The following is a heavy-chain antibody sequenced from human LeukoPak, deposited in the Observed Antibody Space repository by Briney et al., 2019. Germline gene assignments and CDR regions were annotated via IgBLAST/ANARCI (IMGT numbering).Heavy chain of an antibody. Sequence: SVKVSCKASGGTFSSYAISWVRQAPGQGLEWMGRIIPILGIANYAQKFQGRVTITADNSTSTAYMELSSLRSEDTAVYYCARGGSGSQAFDYWGQGTLVTVSS. CDR1: GGTFSSYA. J-gene: IGHJ4*02. V-gene: IGHV1-69*04. CDR2: IIPILGIA. CDR3: ARGGSGSQAFDY. D-gene: IGHD3-10*01.